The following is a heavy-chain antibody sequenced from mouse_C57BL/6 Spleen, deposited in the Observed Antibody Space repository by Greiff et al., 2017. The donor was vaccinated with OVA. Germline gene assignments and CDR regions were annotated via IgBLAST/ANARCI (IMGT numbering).Heavy chain of an antibody. J-gene: IGHJ4*01. V-gene: IGHV1-72*01. CDR2: IDPTSGGT. D-gene: IGHD2-2*01. CDR1: GYTFTSYW. Sequence: VQLQQPGAELVKPGASVKLSCKASGYTFTSYWMHWVKQRPGRGLEWIGRIDPTSGGTNYNQKFKSKATLTVDKSSSTAYMQLSSLTSEDSAVYYGARSSYYAYDLAMDDWGKGTSVTVSS. CDR3: ARSSYYAYDLAMDD.